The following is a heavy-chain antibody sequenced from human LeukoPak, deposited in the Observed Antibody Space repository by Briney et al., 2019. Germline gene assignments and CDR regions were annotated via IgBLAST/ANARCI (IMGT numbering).Heavy chain of an antibody. CDR1: GYTFIRYG. V-gene: IGHV1-18*04. Sequence: SVTVSCQASGYTFIRYGISWLGPAPGQGLEGMGWINAYHGNTNYAQKLQGRVTMTTDPSTSTAYMELRSLRSDDTAVYYCARDIATVTTLNWFDPWRQGTLVSVSS. D-gene: IGHD4-17*01. CDR3: ARDIATVTTLNWFDP. CDR2: INAYHGNT. J-gene: IGHJ5*02.